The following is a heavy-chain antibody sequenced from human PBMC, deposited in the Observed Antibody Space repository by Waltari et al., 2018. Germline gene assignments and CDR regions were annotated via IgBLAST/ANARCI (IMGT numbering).Heavy chain of an antibody. V-gene: IGHV3-30*04. CDR2: ISYDGRNK. Sequence: QVQLVESGGGVVQPGRSLRLSCAASGFTFNSHAMHWVRQAPGKGLDWVAVISYDGRNKYYAASVKGRFTISRDNSKNTLYLQMNSLRAEDTAVYYCAREGGRYYDVFDIWGQGTMVTVSS. CDR1: GFTFNSHA. CDR3: AREGGRYYDVFDI. J-gene: IGHJ3*02. D-gene: IGHD3-10*01.